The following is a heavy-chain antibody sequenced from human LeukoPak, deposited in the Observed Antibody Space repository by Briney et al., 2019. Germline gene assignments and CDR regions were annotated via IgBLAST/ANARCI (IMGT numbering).Heavy chain of an antibody. J-gene: IGHJ6*02. CDR3: ATRARSGYYYGMDV. V-gene: IGHV3-66*01. CDR1: GFTVSDNY. CDR2: IFGGGTT. Sequence: PGGSLRLSCAASGFTVSDNYMSWVRQAPGKGLDCVSVIFGGGTTFYADSVKGRFIISRDNSENTLYLQMNSLRAEDTAVYYCATRARSGYYYGMDVWGQGTTVTVSS. D-gene: IGHD1-26*01.